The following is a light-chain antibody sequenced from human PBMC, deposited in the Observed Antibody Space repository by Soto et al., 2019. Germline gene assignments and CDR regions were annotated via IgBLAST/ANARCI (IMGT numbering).Light chain of an antibody. CDR3: LQHKSYPWT. Sequence: DIQVTQSPSSLSASIGDRVSITCRSSLDIGNDLDWYQQKPGKAPKRLLYHTSTLQSGVPSRFSGAGSGAESTLTINGLQSEDFTTYFCLQHKSYPWTFGQGAKVDI. J-gene: IGKJ1*01. CDR2: HTS. CDR1: LDIGND. V-gene: IGKV1-17*01.